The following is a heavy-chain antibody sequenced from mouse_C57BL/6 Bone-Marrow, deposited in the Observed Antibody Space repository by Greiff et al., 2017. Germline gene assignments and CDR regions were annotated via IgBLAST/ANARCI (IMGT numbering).Heavy chain of an antibody. D-gene: IGHD1-1*01. CDR2: INPNNGGT. J-gene: IGHJ4*01. CDR1: GYTFTDYN. CDR3: ARALYYYGYAMDY. V-gene: IGHV1-22*01. Sequence: VQLQQSGPELVKPGASVKMSCKASGYTFTDYNMHWVKQSHGKSLEWIGYINPNNGGTSYNQKFKGKATLTVNKSSSTAYMELRSLTSEDSAVYYCARALYYYGYAMDYWGQGTSVTVSS.